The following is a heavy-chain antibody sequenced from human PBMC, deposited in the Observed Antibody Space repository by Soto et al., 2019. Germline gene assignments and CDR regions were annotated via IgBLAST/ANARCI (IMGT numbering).Heavy chain of an antibody. V-gene: IGHV4-30-4*01. J-gene: IGHJ6*02. D-gene: IGHD4-17*01. CDR1: GSSVSSGDYY. CDR2: ISDSGNT. CDR3: ARDNTVTRRYYYYGMDV. Sequence: PSETLSLTCTVSGSSVSSGDYYWSWIRQPPGKGLEWIGYISDSGNTYYNPSLKSRVSVSVDTSKNQFSLNLSSVTAADTALYYCARDNTVTRRYYYYGMDVWGQGTTVTVSS.